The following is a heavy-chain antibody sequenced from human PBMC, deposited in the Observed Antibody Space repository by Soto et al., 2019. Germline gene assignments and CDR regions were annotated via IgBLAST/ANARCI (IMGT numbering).Heavy chain of an antibody. CDR3: ARVDYCGGDCYYRNFDL. V-gene: IGHV1-69*01. CDR1: GGTFSNYA. Sequence: QVQLVQSGAEVKKPGSSVKVSCRASGGTFSNYAISWLRQAPGQGLEWMGGIIPIVGTPNYAQKFQGRVTVTADDFTPTAYKELRSLISEDTAVYYCARVDYCGGDCYYRNFDLWGRGTVVTVSS. J-gene: IGHJ2*01. CDR2: IIPIVGTP. D-gene: IGHD2-21*02.